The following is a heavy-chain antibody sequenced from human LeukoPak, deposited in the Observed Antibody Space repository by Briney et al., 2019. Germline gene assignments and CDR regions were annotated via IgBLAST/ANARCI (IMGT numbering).Heavy chain of an antibody. CDR2: ISSSGSTI. CDR1: GFTFSSYS. CDR3: ARNPGAFDI. V-gene: IGHV3-48*01. Sequence: GGSLRLSCAASGFTFSSYSMNWVRQAPGKGLEWVSYISSSGSTIYYADSVKGRFTISRDNSKNTLYLQMNSLRAEDTAVYYCARNPGAFDIWGQGTMVTVSS. J-gene: IGHJ3*02.